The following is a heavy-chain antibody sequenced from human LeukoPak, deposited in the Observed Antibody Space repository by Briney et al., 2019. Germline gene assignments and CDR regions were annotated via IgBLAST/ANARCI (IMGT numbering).Heavy chain of an antibody. J-gene: IGHJ4*02. Sequence: PGGSLRLSCAASGLTFSSYEMNWVRQAPGKGLEWVSYISSSGSTIYYADSVKGRFTISRDNAKNSLYLQMNSLRAEDTAVYYCAAGAQYYYGSGTDYWGQGTLVTVSS. V-gene: IGHV3-48*03. CDR2: ISSSGSTI. CDR1: GLTFSSYE. D-gene: IGHD3-10*01. CDR3: AAGAQYYYGSGTDY.